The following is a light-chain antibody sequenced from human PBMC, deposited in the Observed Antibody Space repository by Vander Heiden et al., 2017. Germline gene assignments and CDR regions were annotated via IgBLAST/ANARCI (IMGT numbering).Light chain of an antibody. Sequence: EIVMTQSPATLSVSPGERATLSCRASQSVSSNLAWYQQKPGQAPRLLIYGASTGATGIPARFSGSGYGKEFTLTISSRQSEDFAVYYCQQDNNWPPWTFGQGTKVEIK. V-gene: IGKV3-15*01. CDR1: QSVSSN. CDR2: GAS. CDR3: QQDNNWPPWT. J-gene: IGKJ1*01.